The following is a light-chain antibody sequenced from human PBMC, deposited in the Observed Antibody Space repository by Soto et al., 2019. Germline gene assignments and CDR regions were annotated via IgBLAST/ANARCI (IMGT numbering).Light chain of an antibody. V-gene: IGLV2-18*01. CDR1: STDCVSYNR. J-gene: IGLJ1*01. CDR3: RLYTRENTYV. CDR2: EAS. Sequence: SFLTQPPSVAGSPRHAGTISCTGTSTDCVSYNRGSSYQQPPCTAPKLIIYEASNRPSGVPDRFSASKSGNTASLTISGLQAADEVDYYCRLYTRENTYVFGTGAKVTVL.